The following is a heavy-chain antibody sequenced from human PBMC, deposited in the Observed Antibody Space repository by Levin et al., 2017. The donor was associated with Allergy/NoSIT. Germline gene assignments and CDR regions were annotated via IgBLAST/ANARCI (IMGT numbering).Heavy chain of an antibody. J-gene: IGHJ4*02. CDR2: IKSKTDGGTI. V-gene: IGHV3-15*01. D-gene: IGHD6-13*01. CDR1: GFTFSNAW. Sequence: PGGSLRLSCAASGFTFSNAWMSWVRQAPGKGLEWVGRIKSKTDGGTIEYAAPVKGSFTISRDDSKNTLSLQMNSLKTEDTAVYYCPTYSSSGYYFDYWGQGTLVTVSS. CDR3: PTYSSSGYYFDY.